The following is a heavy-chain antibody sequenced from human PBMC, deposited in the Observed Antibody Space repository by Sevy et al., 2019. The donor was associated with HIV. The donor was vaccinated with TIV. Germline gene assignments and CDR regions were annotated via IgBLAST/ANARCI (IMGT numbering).Heavy chain of an antibody. CDR1: GFTFSSHA. V-gene: IGHV3-30-3*01. J-gene: IGHJ1*01. CDR3: ARDQETVTIEYFQH. CDR2: ISYDGSNK. Sequence: GGSLRLSCAASGFTFSSHAMHWVRQAPGKGLEWVAVISYDGSNKYYADSVKGRFTISRDNSKNTLYLQMNSLRAEDTAVYYCARDQETVTIEYFQHWGQGTLVTVSS. D-gene: IGHD4-17*01.